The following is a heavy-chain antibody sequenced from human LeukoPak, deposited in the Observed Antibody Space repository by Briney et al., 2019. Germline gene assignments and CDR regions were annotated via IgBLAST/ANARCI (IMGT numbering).Heavy chain of an antibody. V-gene: IGHV3-23*01. D-gene: IGHD1-14*01. CDR2: ISNSDDST. CDR1: GFPFSSYA. J-gene: IGHJ4*02. CDR3: AKATGYLL. Sequence: GGSLRLSCAASGFPFSSYAMSWVRQAPGKWLEWVSTISNSDDSTYYADSVKGRFTISRDNSENTLFLRMNSLRAEDTAVYYCAKATGYLLWGQGTLVIVSS.